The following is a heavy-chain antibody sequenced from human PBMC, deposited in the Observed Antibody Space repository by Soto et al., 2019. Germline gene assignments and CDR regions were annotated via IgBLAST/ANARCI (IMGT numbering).Heavy chain of an antibody. CDR2: IWYDGSNK. D-gene: IGHD6-19*01. CDR1: GFTFSSYG. V-gene: IGHV3-33*01. CDR3: ARKEGPHGVAGGYFDY. Sequence: GGSLRLSCAASGFTFSSYGMHWVRQAPCKGLEWVAVIWYDGSNKYYADSVKGRFTISRDNSKNTLYLQMNSLRAEDTAVYYCARKEGPHGVAGGYFDYWGQGTLVTVSS. J-gene: IGHJ4*02.